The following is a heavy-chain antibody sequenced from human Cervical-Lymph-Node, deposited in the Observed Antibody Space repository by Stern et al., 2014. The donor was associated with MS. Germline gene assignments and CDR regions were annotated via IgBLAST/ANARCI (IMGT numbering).Heavy chain of an antibody. V-gene: IGHV4-61*02. CDR3: ARGQLWSYFDY. D-gene: IGHD5-18*01. J-gene: IGHJ4*02. Sequence: QVQLQESGPGLVKPSQTLSLTCTVSGGSISSGSYYWSWIRQPAGKGLEWIGRIYTSGSTNYNPSLKSRVTLSVDTSKNQFSLKLSSVTAADTAVYYCARGQLWSYFDYWGQGTLVTVSS. CDR2: IYTSGST. CDR1: GGSISSGSYY.